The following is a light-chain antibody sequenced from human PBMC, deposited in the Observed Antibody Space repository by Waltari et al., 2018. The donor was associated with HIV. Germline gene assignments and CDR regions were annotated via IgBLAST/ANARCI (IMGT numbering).Light chain of an antibody. V-gene: IGLV1-47*01. CDR1: NSNIGSKD. Sequence: QSVLTQPPSASGTPGQRVTISCSGSNSNIGSKDVYWFQHLPGTAPKLLIYRTNQLRSGVPDRFSGSKSGTSASLAISGLRSDDDADYYCAAWDDTLSSYVFGTGTTVTV. J-gene: IGLJ1*01. CDR2: RTN. CDR3: AAWDDTLSSYV.